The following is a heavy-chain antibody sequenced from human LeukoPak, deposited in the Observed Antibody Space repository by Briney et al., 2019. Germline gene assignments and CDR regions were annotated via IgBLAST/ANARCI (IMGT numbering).Heavy chain of an antibody. D-gene: IGHD5-18*01. V-gene: IGHV1-2*02. Sequence: ASVKVSCKASGYTFTCYYMHWVRQAPGQGLEWMGWINPNSCGTNYAQKFQGRVTMTRDTSISTAYMELSGLRSEDTAVYYCARGPLVDTAMVWPPYYYYYMDVWGKGTTVTVSS. CDR2: INPNSCGT. CDR1: GYTFTCYY. CDR3: ARGPLVDTAMVWPPYYYYYMDV. J-gene: IGHJ6*03.